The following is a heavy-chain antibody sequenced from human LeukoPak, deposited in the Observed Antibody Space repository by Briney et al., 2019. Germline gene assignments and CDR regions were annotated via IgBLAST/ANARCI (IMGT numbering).Heavy chain of an antibody. J-gene: IGHJ4*02. CDR1: GYSISSGYY. V-gene: IGHV4-38-2*01. D-gene: IGHD5-24*01. CDR2: IYHSGST. CDR3: ARSAGYNYRLDY. Sequence: SETLSLTCAVSGYSISSGYYWGWIRQPPGKGLEWIGSIYHSGSTYYNPSLKSRVTISVYTSKNQFSLKLSSVTAADTAVYYCARSAGYNYRLDYWGQGTLVTVSS.